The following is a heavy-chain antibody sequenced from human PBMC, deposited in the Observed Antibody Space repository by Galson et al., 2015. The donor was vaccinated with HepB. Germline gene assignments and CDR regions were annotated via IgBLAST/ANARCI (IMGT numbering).Heavy chain of an antibody. Sequence: PVKVSCKASGCTFTSYGISWVRQAPGQGLEWMGWISAYNGNTNYAQKLQGRVTMTTDTSTSTAYMELRSLRSDDTAVYYCASPDYYDSSGYLSWGQGTLVTVSS. CDR3: ASPDYYDSSGYLS. CDR1: GCTFTSYG. CDR2: ISAYNGNT. D-gene: IGHD3-22*01. J-gene: IGHJ5*02. V-gene: IGHV1-18*01.